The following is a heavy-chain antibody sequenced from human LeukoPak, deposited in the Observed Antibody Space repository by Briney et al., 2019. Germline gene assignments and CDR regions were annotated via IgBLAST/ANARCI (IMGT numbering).Heavy chain of an antibody. CDR3: ARDDYVWGSYRFPHDAFDI. D-gene: IGHD3-16*02. CDR2: ISSSSSTI. CDR1: GFTFSSYS. V-gene: IGHV3-48*01. J-gene: IGHJ3*02. Sequence: PGGSLRLSCAASGFTFSSYSMNWVRQAPGKGLEWASYISSSSSTIYYADSVKGRFTISRDNAKNSLYLQMNSLRAEDTAVYYCARDDYVWGSYRFPHDAFDIWGQGTMVTVSS.